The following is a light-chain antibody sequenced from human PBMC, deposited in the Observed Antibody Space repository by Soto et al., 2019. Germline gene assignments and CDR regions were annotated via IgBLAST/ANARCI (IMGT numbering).Light chain of an antibody. Sequence: DIQMTQSPSTLSGSVGDRVTITCRASQTISRWLAWYLQKPGKAPKLLIYKASTLKSGVPSRFSGSGSGTEFTLTISSLQPDDFATYYCQQYNSVSLLTFGGGTSVDIK. V-gene: IGKV1-5*03. J-gene: IGKJ4*01. CDR1: QTISRW. CDR2: KAS. CDR3: QQYNSVSLLT.